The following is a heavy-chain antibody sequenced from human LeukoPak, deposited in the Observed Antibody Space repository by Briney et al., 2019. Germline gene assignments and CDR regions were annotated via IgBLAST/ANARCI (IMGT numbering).Heavy chain of an antibody. CDR2: MNPNSGNT. D-gene: IGHD6-13*01. J-gene: IGHJ4*02. CDR1: GYTFTSYD. Sequence: ASVKVSCKASGYTFTSYDINWVRRATGQGLEWMGWMNPNSGNTGYAQKFQGRVTMTRNTSISTAYMELSSLRSEDTAVYYCARASRRAAADLGRYFDYWGQGTLVTVSS. V-gene: IGHV1-8*01. CDR3: ARASRRAAADLGRYFDY.